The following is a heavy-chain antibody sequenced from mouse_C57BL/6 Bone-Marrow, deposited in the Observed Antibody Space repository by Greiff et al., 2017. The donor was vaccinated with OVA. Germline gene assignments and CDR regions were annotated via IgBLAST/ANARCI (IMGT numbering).Heavy chain of an antibody. CDR3: AREDDGGYFDV. CDR1: GYTFTSYG. J-gene: IGHJ1*03. CDR2: IYPRSGNT. Sequence: VQLQQSGAELARPGASVKQSCKASGYTFTSYGISWVKQRTGQGLEWIGEIYPRSGNTYYNEKFKGKATLTADKSSSTAYMELRSLTSEDSAVYFCAREDDGGYFDVWGTGTTVTVSS. V-gene: IGHV1-81*01.